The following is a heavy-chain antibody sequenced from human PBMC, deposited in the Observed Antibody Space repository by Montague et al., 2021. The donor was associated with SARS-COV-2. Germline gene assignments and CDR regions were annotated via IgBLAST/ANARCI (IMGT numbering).Heavy chain of an antibody. CDR2: IRGSGGST. CDR1: GFSFSFYA. V-gene: IGHV3-23*01. Sequence: SLRLSCEASGFSFSFYAMSWVRQAPGKGLEWVSGIRGSGGSTYYSDSXKGRFTISRDNSKNTLYLQMNSLRAGDTAVYYCARMDILTAYPDDYWGQGTLVTVSS. CDR3: ARMDILTAYPDDY. D-gene: IGHD3-9*01. J-gene: IGHJ4*02.